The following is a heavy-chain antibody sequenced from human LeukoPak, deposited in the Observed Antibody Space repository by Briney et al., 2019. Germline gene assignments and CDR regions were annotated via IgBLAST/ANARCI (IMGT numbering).Heavy chain of an antibody. Sequence: LRLSCAASGFTFSSYGMHWVRQAPGKGLEWIGYIYYSGSTNYNPSLKSRVTISVDTSKNQFSLKLSSVTAADTAVYYCARVGYPPYSSSWYFDYWGQGTLVTVSS. J-gene: IGHJ4*02. CDR3: ARVGYPPYSSSWYFDY. CDR2: IYYSGST. CDR1: GFTFSSYG. D-gene: IGHD6-13*01. V-gene: IGHV4-59*01.